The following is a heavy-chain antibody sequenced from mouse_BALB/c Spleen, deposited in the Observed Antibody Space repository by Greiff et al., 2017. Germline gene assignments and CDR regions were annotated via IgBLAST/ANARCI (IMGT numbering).Heavy chain of an antibody. CDR1: GFSFTDYY. D-gene: IGHD2-14*01. Sequence: EVKLVESGGGLVQPGGSLRLSCATSGFSFTDYYMSWVRQPPGKALEWLGFIRNKANGYTTEYSASVKGRFTISRDNSQSILYLQMNTLRAEDSATYYCARDINYRYSLFAYWGQGTLVTVSA. CDR2: IRNKANGYTT. V-gene: IGHV7-3*02. CDR3: ARDINYRYSLFAY. J-gene: IGHJ3*01.